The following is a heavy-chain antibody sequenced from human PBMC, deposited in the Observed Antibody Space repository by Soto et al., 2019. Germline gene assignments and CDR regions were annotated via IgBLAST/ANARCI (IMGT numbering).Heavy chain of an antibody. V-gene: IGHV3-73*02. Sequence: EVQLVESGGGLVQPGGSLKLSCAASGFTFSGAAMHWVRQASGKGLEWVGRIRSKANSYATAYAASVKGRFTISRDDSKNTADLQMNSLKTEDTAVYYCTTFYSIVGATSPGTHDYWGQGTLVSVSS. D-gene: IGHD1-26*01. CDR3: TTFYSIVGATSPGTHDY. J-gene: IGHJ4*02. CDR2: IRSKANSYAT. CDR1: GFTFSGAA.